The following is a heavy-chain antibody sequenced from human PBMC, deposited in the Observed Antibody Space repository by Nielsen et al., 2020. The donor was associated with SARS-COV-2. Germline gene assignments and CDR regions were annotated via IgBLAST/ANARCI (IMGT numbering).Heavy chain of an antibody. CDR2: ISGSGGST. Sequence: GGSLRLSCAASGFTFSSYAMSWVRQAPGKGLEWVSVISGSGGSTYYADSVKGRFTISRDNSKNTLYLQMNSLRAEDTAVYYCAKDQSSRIIWSGYSNWFDPWGQGTLVTVSS. D-gene: IGHD3-3*01. CDR3: AKDQSSRIIWSGYSNWFDP. CDR1: GFTFSSYA. V-gene: IGHV3-23*01. J-gene: IGHJ5*02.